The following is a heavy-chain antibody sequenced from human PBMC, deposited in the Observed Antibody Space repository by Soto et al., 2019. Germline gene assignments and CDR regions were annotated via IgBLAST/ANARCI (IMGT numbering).Heavy chain of an antibody. D-gene: IGHD5-12*01. Sequence: EVQLVESGGGLVHPRGSLRLSFVSSGFTFSSYSMNWVRQAPGQGLEWVSYISSSSNVIYYADSVKGRFTISRDNAKNSLYLQMNSLRDEDTAVYYCTTSVGASGYEFYWGQGTLVTVYS. CDR1: GFTFSSYS. CDR3: TTSVGASGYEFY. V-gene: IGHV3-48*02. CDR2: ISSSSNVI. J-gene: IGHJ4*02.